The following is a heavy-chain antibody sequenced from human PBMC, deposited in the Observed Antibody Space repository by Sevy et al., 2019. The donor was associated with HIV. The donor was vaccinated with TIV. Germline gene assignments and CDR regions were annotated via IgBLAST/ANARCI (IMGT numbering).Heavy chain of an antibody. CDR3: AKAAIVAVTASPNCFDY. J-gene: IGHJ4*02. D-gene: IGHD2-21*02. CDR1: GFTFTTSG. V-gene: IGHV3-30*18. CDR2: ISYDGTNQ. Sequence: GGSLRLSCAASGFTFTTSGMHWVRQAPGRGLEWVAAISYDGTNQNYADSVKGRFIISRDNSKNTLSLQMNSLRTEDTAVYYCAKAAIVAVTASPNCFDYWGQGVLVTVSS.